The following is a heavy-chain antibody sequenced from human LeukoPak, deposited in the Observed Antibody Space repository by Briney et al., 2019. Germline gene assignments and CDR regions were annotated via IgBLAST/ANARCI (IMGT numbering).Heavy chain of an antibody. V-gene: IGHV4-30-4*01. Sequence: SQTLSLTCTVSGGSISSGDYYWSWIRQPPGKGLEWIGYIYYSGSTYYNPSLKSRVTISVDTSKNQFSLKLSSMTAADTAVYYCARYYYGSGSYYNEPSAYFDYWGQGTLVTVSS. CDR2: IYYSGST. J-gene: IGHJ4*02. CDR3: ARYYYGSGSYYNEPSAYFDY. CDR1: GGSISSGDYY. D-gene: IGHD3-10*01.